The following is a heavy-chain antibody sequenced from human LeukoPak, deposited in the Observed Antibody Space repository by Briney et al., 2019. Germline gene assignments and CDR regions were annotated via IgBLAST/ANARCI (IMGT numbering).Heavy chain of an antibody. D-gene: IGHD6-25*01. CDR3: GRRGFRAGFLKPFDY. CDR2: IYYHENT. CDR1: GGSISSSSDY. J-gene: IGHJ4*02. Sequence: SETLSLTCTVSGGSISSSSDYWGWIRQAPGKGLEWIGSIYYHENTYYNSSLKSRVTISVDTSKNQFSLKLNSLTAADTAVYFLGRRGFRAGFLKPFDYWGQGNLVTVSS. V-gene: IGHV4-39*01.